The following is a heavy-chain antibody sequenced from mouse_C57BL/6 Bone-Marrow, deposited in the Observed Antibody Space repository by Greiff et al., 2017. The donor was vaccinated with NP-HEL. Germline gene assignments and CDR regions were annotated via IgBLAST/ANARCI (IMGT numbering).Heavy chain of an antibody. CDR2: ILTGSGST. Sequence: QVQLQQSGAELMKPGASVKLSCKATGYTFTGYWIEWVKQRPGHGLEWIGEILTGSGSTYYNEKFKGKATFTTDKSTNTAYMQLSSLTTEDSAIYYWAIGGEDDGCFAYWGQGTLVTVSA. D-gene: IGHD2-12*01. CDR1: GYTFTGYW. V-gene: IGHV1-9*01. J-gene: IGHJ3*01. CDR3: AIGGEDDGCFAY.